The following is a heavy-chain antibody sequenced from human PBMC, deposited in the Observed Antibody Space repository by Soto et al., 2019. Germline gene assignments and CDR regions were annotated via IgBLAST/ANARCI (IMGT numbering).Heavy chain of an antibody. V-gene: IGHV3-43*01. D-gene: IGHD6-13*01. J-gene: IGHJ4*02. Sequence: EVQLVESGGVVVQPGGSLRLSCAASGFTFDDYTMHWVRQAPGKGLEWVSLISWDGGSTYYADSVKGRFTISRDNSKNSLYLQMNSLRTADTALYYCAKDSGPAAGTSFDYWGQGTLVTVSS. CDR1: GFTFDDYT. CDR2: ISWDGGST. CDR3: AKDSGPAAGTSFDY.